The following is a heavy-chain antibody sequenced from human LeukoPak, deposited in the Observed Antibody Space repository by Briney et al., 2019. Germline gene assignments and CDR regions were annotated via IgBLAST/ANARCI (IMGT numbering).Heavy chain of an antibody. CDR1: GGSFSSYY. V-gene: IGHV4-34*01. J-gene: IGHJ3*02. CDR3: ARDLSDYYGSGSYRPIDAFDI. D-gene: IGHD3-10*01. CDR2: INHSGSP. Sequence: LETLSLTCAVYGGSFSSYYWSWIRQPPGKGLEWIGEINHSGSPNYNPSLKSRVTISIDTSKNQFSLKLSPVTAADTAVYYCARDLSDYYGSGSYRPIDAFDIWGQGTMVTVSS.